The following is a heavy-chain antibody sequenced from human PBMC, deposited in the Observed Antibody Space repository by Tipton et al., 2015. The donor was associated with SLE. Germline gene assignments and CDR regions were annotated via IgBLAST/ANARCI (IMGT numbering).Heavy chain of an antibody. Sequence: TLSLTCTVSGYSISSGYYWGWIRQPPGKGLEWIGNIYHSGSTYYNPSLKSRVTISVDTSKNQFSLKLSSVTAADTAVYYCARGISGYNSSWYYYYYVMDVWGQGTTVTVSS. J-gene: IGHJ6*02. CDR3: ARGISGYNSSWYYYYYVMDV. D-gene: IGHD6-13*01. V-gene: IGHV4-38-2*02. CDR2: IYHSGST. CDR1: GYSISSGYY.